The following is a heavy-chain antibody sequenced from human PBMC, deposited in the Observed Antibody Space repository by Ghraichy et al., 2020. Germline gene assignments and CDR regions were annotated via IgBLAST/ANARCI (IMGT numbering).Heavy chain of an antibody. CDR2: FYSGGTS. J-gene: IGHJ5*02. V-gene: IGHV3-53*01. Sequence: GGSLRLSCAASGFVVSNKYMAWVRQAPGKGLEWISVFYSGGTSRYADSIQGRFTVSRDNSKNMLYLQMNSLRVEDTAVYYCAKEGGGYGDSLGSWGQGTLVTVSS. CDR1: GFVVSNKY. D-gene: IGHD4-17*01. CDR3: AKEGGGYGDSLGS.